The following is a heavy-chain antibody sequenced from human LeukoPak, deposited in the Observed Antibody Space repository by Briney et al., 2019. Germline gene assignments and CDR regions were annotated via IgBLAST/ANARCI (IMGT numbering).Heavy chain of an antibody. D-gene: IGHD3-10*01. Sequence: ASVKVSCKASGYTFTGYYMHWVRQAPGQGLEWMGWINPNSGGTNYAQKFQGRVTMIRDTSTSTVYMELSSLRSEDTAVYYGARGVRIEGSGSYEGPFFDYWGQGTLVTVSS. CDR3: ARGVRIEGSGSYEGPFFDY. CDR2: INPNSGGT. CDR1: GYTFTGYY. J-gene: IGHJ4*02. V-gene: IGHV1-2*02.